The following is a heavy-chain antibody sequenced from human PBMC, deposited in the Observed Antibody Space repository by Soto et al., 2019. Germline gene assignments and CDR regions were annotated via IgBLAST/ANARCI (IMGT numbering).Heavy chain of an antibody. J-gene: IGHJ3*02. V-gene: IGHV3-74*03. D-gene: IGHD4-17*01. CDR3: AAYGVRHDAFDI. CDR1: GFTFSSYW. Sequence: GGSLRLSCAASGFTFSSYWMHWVRQTPGKGLVWVSRINSGGSTTTNADSVKGRFTISRDNAKNTLYLQMNSLRAEDTAVYFCAAYGVRHDAFDIWGQGTMVTVSS. CDR2: INSGGSTT.